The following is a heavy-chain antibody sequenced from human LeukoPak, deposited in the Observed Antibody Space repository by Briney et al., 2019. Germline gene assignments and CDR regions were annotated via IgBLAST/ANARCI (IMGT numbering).Heavy chain of an antibody. V-gene: IGHV3-33*08. D-gene: IGHD5-12*01. Sequence: GGSLRLSCVDSGFTFSTYAMHWVRQAPGKGLEWVAVIWYDGTDKYYGDSVKGRFTISRDNSKNTLFLQMNSLRAEDTALYYCAREASLSGCYFDYWGQGTLVTVSS. CDR3: AREASLSGCYFDY. CDR1: GFTFSTYA. J-gene: IGHJ4*02. CDR2: IWYDGTDK.